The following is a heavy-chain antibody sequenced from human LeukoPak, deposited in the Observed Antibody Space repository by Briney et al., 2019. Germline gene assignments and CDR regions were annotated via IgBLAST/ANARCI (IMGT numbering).Heavy chain of an antibody. J-gene: IGHJ3*02. CDR1: GGTFSSYT. CDR3: ARGFLGDYDYAFDI. D-gene: IGHD4-17*01. V-gene: IGHV1-69*02. Sequence: GASVKVSCKASGGTFSSYTISWVRQAPGQGLEWMGRIIPTLGIANYAQKFQGRVTITADKSTSTAYMELSSLRSEDTAVYYCARGFLGDYDYAFDIWGQGTMVTVSS. CDR2: IIPTLGIA.